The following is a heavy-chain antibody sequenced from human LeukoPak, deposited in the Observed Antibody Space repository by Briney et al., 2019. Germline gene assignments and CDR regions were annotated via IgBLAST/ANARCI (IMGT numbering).Heavy chain of an antibody. CDR3: ARVGEKAFHLWPEIDY. D-gene: IGHD5-24*01. CDR1: GFTFSTYS. J-gene: IGHJ4*02. CDR2: ISSSSSYI. V-gene: IGHV3-21*01. Sequence: GGSLRLSCAASGFTFSTYSMNWVRQAPGKGLEWVSSISSSSSYIYYADSVKGRFTISRDNAKKSLYLQMNSLRAEDTAVYYCARVGEKAFHLWPEIDYWGQGTLVTVSS.